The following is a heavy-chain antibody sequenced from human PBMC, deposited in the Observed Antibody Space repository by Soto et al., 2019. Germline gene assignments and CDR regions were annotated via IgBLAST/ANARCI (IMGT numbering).Heavy chain of an antibody. CDR3: ARAFEAQGEYCGADGYLGLCWYFDR. D-gene: IGHD2-21*02. J-gene: IGHJ2*01. CDR2: IIPLFGIA. CDR1: GGTFSSYA. Sequence: QVHLVQSGAEVKKPGSSVKVSCKASGGTFSSYAISWVRQAPGQGPEWMGGIIPLFGIANYAQNFQGRDTITADESTSTAYMGLSSLRSEDTAMYYCARAFEAQGEYCGADGYLGLCWYFDRWGRGTLVTVSS. V-gene: IGHV1-69*01.